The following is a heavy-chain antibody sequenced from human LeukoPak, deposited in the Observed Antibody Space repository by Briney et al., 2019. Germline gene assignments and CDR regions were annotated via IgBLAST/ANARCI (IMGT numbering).Heavy chain of an antibody. CDR2: ISSSSSYI. D-gene: IGHD1-26*01. CDR3: ARQSGSYAPFDY. CDR1: GFTFSSYS. J-gene: IGHJ4*02. V-gene: IGHV3-21*01. Sequence: PGGSLRLSCAASGFTFSSYSMNWVRQAPGKGLEWVSSISSSSSYIYYADSVKGRFTISRDNAKNSLYLQMNSLRAEDTAAYYCARQSGSYAPFDYWGQGTLVTVSS.